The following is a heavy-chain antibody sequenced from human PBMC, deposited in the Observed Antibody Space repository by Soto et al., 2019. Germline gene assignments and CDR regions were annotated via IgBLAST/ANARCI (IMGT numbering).Heavy chain of an antibody. J-gene: IGHJ4*02. D-gene: IGHD1-1*01. Sequence: SETLSLTCAVYGGSFRDYYWSWIRQTPDKGLEWIGEINHSGRTNYNPSLKSRVTVSVDTSKNQFSLKVTSVTAADTAIYHCARGQGTTEVNDRPGYWGQGTMVTVSS. V-gene: IGHV4-34*01. CDR1: GGSFRDYY. CDR3: ARGQGTTEVNDRPGY. CDR2: INHSGRT.